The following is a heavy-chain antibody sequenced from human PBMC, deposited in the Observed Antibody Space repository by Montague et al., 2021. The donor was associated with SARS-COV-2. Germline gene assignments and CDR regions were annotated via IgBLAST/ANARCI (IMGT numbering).Heavy chain of an antibody. V-gene: IGHV4-59*01. D-gene: IGHD4-23*01. CDR1: GGSISSYY. J-gene: IGHJ4*02. CDR3: ARARSGRWFDY. Sequence: SETLSLTRTVSGGSISSYYWSWIRQPPGKGLEWIGYIYYSGGTNXNPSLKSRVTISVDTSKNQFSLKLSSVTAADTAVYYCARARSGRWFDYWGQGTLVTVSS. CDR2: IYYSGGT.